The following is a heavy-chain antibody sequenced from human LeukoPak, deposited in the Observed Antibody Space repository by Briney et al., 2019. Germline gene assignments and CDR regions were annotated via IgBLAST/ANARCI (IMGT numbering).Heavy chain of an antibody. CDR3: AKVRSQYSQASGY. Sequence: GGSLRLSCAASGFTFSSYAMSWVRQAPGKGLEWVAVISYDGSNKYYADSVKGRFTISRDNSKNTLYLQMNSLRAEDTAVYYCAKVRSQYSQASGYWGQGTLVTVSS. CDR1: GFTFSSYA. D-gene: IGHD4-4*01. V-gene: IGHV3-30*18. CDR2: ISYDGSNK. J-gene: IGHJ4*02.